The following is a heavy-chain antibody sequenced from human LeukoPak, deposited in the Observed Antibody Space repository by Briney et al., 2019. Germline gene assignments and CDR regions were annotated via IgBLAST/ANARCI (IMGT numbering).Heavy chain of an antibody. CDR1: AFIFSGHW. D-gene: IGHD7-27*01. V-gene: IGHV4-34*01. CDR2: INHSGST. J-gene: IGHJ4*02. Sequence: GSLRLSCEGSAFIFSGHWMNWVRQPPGKGLEWIGEINHSGSTNYNPSLKSRVTISVDTSKNQFSLKLSSVTAADTAVYYCARGPNWVGFDYWGQGTLVTVSS. CDR3: ARGPNWVGFDY.